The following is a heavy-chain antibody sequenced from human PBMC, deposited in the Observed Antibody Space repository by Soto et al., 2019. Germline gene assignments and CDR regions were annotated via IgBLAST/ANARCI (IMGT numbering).Heavy chain of an antibody. CDR1: GGSISSGDYY. CDR3: AXVVRFCSSPSCRGRNWFDP. CDR2: MFYTGTT. D-gene: IGHD2-2*01. V-gene: IGHV4-30-4*01. J-gene: IGHJ5*02. Sequence: SETLSLTCSVSGGSISSGDYYWSWIRQPPGKGLEWIGYMFYTGTTYYNPSLKSRVAISVDTSKNQFSLKLRSVTAADTAVYHCAXVVRFCSSPSCRGRNWFDPWGQGTLVTVSP.